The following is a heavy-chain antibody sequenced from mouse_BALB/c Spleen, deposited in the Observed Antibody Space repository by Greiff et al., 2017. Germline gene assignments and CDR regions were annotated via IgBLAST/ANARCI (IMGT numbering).Heavy chain of an antibody. V-gene: IGHV5-17*02. CDR2: ISSGSSTI. Sequence: EVKLEESGGGLVQPGGSRKLSCAASGFTFSSFGMHWVRQAPEKGLEWVAYISSGSSTIYYADTVKGRFTISRDNPKNTLFLQMTSLRSEDTAMYYCARLYDGYHYFDYWGQGTTLTVSS. CDR1: GFTFSSFG. D-gene: IGHD2-3*01. J-gene: IGHJ2*01. CDR3: ARLYDGYHYFDY.